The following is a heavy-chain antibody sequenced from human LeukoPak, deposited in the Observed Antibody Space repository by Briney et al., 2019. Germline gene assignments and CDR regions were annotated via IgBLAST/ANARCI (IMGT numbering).Heavy chain of an antibody. D-gene: IGHD6-6*01. V-gene: IGHV4-30-2*01. CDR3: AREGIAARPHYYYMDV. J-gene: IGHJ6*03. CDR2: IYHSGST. CDR1: GGSISSGGYY. Sequence: SQTLSLTCTVSGGSISSGGYYWSWIRQPPGKGLEWIGYIYHSGSTYYNPSLKSRVTISVDRSKNQFSLKLSPVTAADTAVYYCAREGIAARPHYYYMDVWGKGTTVTVSS.